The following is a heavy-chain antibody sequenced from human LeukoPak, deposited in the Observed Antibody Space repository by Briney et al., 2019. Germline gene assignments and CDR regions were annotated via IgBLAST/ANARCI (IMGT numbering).Heavy chain of an antibody. CDR2: IDTDGTNT. CDR1: GFTFSSHW. CDR3: VRDRPHNCFDP. J-gene: IGHJ5*02. V-gene: IGHV3-74*01. D-gene: IGHD6-6*01. Sequence: GGSLRLSCAASGFTFSSHWMHWVRQVPGKGLVYIAYIDTDGTNTNYADSVRGRFTISRDNAKNTLYLQMNSLRVEDTAVYYCVRDRPHNCFDPWGQGTLVTVSS.